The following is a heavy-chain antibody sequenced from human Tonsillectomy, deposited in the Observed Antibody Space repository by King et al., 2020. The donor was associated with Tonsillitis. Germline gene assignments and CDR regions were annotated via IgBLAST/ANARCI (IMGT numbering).Heavy chain of an antibody. J-gene: IGHJ3*02. CDR3: AREFILTGEDAFDI. D-gene: IGHD3-9*01. CDR2: ISDYNGNT. V-gene: IGHV1-18*04. CDR1: GYTFTSYG. Sequence: QLVQSGAEVKKPGASVKVSCKASGYTFTSYGISWVRQAPGQGLEWMGWISDYNGNTNYAQKLQGRVTMTTDTSTSTAYLELRSLRSDDTAVYYCAREFILTGEDAFDIWGQETMVTVSS.